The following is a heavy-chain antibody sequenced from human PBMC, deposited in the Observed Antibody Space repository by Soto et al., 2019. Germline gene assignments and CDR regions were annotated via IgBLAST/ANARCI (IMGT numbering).Heavy chain of an antibody. D-gene: IGHD4-17*01. V-gene: IGHV4-30-2*01. Sequence: QLQLQESGSGLVKPSQTLSLTCTVSGGSIRTGGYSWSWIRQPPGKGLEWIGNTYHSGNPYYNPSLNSRVPIAADASKNPFSLKVSSVSAAATAVYYCAREDYGDYGGYFGYWGQGSLVTVSS. CDR1: GGSIRTGGYS. CDR2: TYHSGNP. J-gene: IGHJ4*02. CDR3: AREDYGDYGGYFGY.